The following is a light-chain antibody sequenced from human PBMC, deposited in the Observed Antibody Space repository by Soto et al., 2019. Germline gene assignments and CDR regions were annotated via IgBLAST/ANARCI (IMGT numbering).Light chain of an antibody. Sequence: DIQLTQSPLFLSASVGDRVTITCRASQGIDRYLAWYQQRPGKAPNLLIYGVSTLQSGVPARFSGSGSGTEFTLTISSLQPEDFGTYYCQQLDSYPRSFGPGTTVDIK. CDR1: QGIDRY. CDR3: QQLDSYPRS. V-gene: IGKV1-9*01. CDR2: GVS. J-gene: IGKJ3*01.